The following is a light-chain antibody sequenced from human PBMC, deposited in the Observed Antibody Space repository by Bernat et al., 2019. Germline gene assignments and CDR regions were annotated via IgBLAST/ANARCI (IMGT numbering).Light chain of an antibody. V-gene: IGKV1-16*02. CDR1: QDISSY. Sequence: DIQLTQSPSSLSASVGDRVTITCRASQDISSYLAWFQQKPGKAPKALIYAASSLLSGVPSKFRGDGSGTDFTLTISSLQPEDFAAYYCQQYYRFPITFGQGTRLEIK. CDR2: AAS. CDR3: QQYYRFPIT. J-gene: IGKJ5*01.